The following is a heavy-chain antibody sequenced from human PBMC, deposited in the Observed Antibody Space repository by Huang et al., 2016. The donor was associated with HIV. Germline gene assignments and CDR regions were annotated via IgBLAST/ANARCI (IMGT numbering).Heavy chain of an antibody. CDR2: IFYSGGT. Sequence: QLQLQESGPGLVKPSETLSLTCTVSGGSISTSGYYWGWIRQPPGQGLEWIGSIFYSGGTSYNPSLKTRGTISGDTSKSQFSLKLSSVTAADTAVYYCARQDTSGWYADPYYFDYWGQGTLVTVSS. D-gene: IGHD6-19*01. J-gene: IGHJ4*02. V-gene: IGHV4-39*01. CDR3: ARQDTSGWYADPYYFDY. CDR1: GGSISTSGYY.